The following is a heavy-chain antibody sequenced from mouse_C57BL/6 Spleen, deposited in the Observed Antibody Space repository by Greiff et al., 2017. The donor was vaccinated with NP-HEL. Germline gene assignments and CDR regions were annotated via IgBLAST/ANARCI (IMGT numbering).Heavy chain of an antibody. CDR1: GYTFTSYW. V-gene: IGHV1-55*01. Sequence: QVQLQQPGAELVKPGASVKMSCKASGYTFTSYWITWVKQRPGQGLEWIGEILPGSGSSNYNEKFKGKATFTADTSSNTAYMQLSSLTTEDSAIYYCARRWLLYGFVYWGQGTLVTVSA. CDR3: ARRWLLYGFVY. J-gene: IGHJ3*01. CDR2: ILPGSGSS. D-gene: IGHD2-3*01.